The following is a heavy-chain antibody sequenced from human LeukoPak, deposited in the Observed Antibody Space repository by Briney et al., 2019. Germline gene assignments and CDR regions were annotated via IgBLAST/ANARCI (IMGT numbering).Heavy chain of an antibody. CDR2: FSYSGST. CDR3: AIPTVARISNAFDI. Sequence: SGTLSLTCTVSGGSISSSSYYWGWIRQPPGEGLGWVVSFSYSGSTYYNPSLKSRVTISVDTSTNQLSLKLSPVTAADTAVYYCAIPTVARISNAFDIWGQGTMVTVSS. V-gene: IGHV4-39*01. D-gene: IGHD5-12*01. J-gene: IGHJ3*02. CDR1: GGSISSSSYY.